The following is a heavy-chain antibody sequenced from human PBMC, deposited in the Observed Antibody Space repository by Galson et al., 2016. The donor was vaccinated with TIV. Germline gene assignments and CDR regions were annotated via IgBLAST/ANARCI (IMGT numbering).Heavy chain of an antibody. CDR2: IYYSGRT. Sequence: TLSLTCSVSGAPIRDGDSFWSWIRQSPGKGQEWIGYIYYSGRTFYNPSLKSRITISVDTSKNQFSVKLTSVTAADTAVYYCARKAGYYYYAMDVWGQGTTVTVSS. J-gene: IGHJ6*02. CDR1: GAPIRDGDSF. V-gene: IGHV4-30-4*01. CDR3: ARKAGYYYYAMDV.